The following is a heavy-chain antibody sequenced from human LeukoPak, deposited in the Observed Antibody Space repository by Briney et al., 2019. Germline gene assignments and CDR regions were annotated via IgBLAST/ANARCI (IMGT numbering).Heavy chain of an antibody. CDR1: GYTFTSYG. CDR2: ISAYNGNT. Sequence: GASVKVSCKASGYTFTSYGISRVRQAPGQGLEWMGWISAYNGNTNYAQKLQGRVTMTTDTSTSTAYMEPRSLRSDDTAVYYCARDRPLDFYCSGGSCYSDYYYYYGMDVWGQGTTVTVSS. CDR3: ARDRPLDFYCSGGSCYSDYYYYYGMDV. J-gene: IGHJ6*02. V-gene: IGHV1-18*01. D-gene: IGHD2-15*01.